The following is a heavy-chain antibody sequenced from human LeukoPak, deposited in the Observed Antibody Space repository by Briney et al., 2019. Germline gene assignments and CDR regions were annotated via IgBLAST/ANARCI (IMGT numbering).Heavy chain of an antibody. J-gene: IGHJ3*02. CDR1: RFTFTSYE. D-gene: IGHD3-10*01. CDR3: ARNRYGSSYDAFDI. V-gene: IGHV3-48*03. Sequence: QSGGSLRLSCAASRFTFTSYEMNWVGQAPGKGLEWVSYISSGSTIYYADSVKGRFTISRDNAKNSLYLQMNSLRAEDTAVYYCARNRYGSSYDAFDIWGQGTMVTVSS. CDR2: ISSGSTI.